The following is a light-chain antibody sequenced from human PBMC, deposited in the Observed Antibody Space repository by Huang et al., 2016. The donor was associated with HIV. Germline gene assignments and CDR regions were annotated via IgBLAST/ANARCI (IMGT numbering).Light chain of an antibody. CDR3: QQYNDWPRT. J-gene: IGKJ1*01. Sequence: EIVMTQSPATLSVSPGERATLSCRAGQSVSSSLAWYQQKPGQAPRLLIYGATTRATGIPARFSGSGSGTEFTLTISSLQSEDFGVYYCQQYNDWPRTFGQGTKVEIK. CDR2: GAT. V-gene: IGKV3-15*01. CDR1: QSVSSS.